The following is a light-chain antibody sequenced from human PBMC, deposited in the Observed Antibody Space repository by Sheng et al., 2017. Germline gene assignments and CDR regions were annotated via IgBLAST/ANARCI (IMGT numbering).Light chain of an antibody. CDR2: DAS. CDR1: QSVSSSY. J-gene: IGKJ5*01. CDR3: QQRRNWPLT. Sequence: EIVLTQSPGTLSLSPGERATLSCRASQSVSSSYLAWYQQKPGQAPRLLIYDASNRATGIPARFSGSGSGTDFTLTISSLEPEDFAVYYCQQRRNWPLTFGQGTRLEI. V-gene: IGKV3D-20*02.